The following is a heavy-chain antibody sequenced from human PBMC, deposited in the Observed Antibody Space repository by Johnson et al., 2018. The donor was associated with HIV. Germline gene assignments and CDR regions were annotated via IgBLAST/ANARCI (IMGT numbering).Heavy chain of an antibody. CDR1: GFTFSSYD. CDR3: ARDGRDLVTRGGFDI. J-gene: IGHJ3*02. D-gene: IGHD5-18*01. CDR2: IFSVGNT. V-gene: IGHV3-66*02. Sequence: VQLVESGGGLVQPGGSLRLSCAASGFTFSSYDMHWVRRAPGKGLEWVSVIFSVGNTYYADSVKGRFTISRDNSRNMLYLQMNSLRPEDTAVYYCARDGRDLVTRGGFDIWGQGTMVTVSS.